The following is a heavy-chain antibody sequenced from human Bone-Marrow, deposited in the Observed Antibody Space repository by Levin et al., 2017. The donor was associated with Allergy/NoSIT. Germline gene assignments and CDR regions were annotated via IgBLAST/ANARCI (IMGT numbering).Heavy chain of an antibody. J-gene: IGHJ5*02. D-gene: IGHD3-10*01. CDR1: GGSISSGDYY. Sequence: SQTLSLTCTVSGGSISSGDYYWSWIRQPPGKGLEWIGYIYYSGSTYYNPSLKSRVTISVDTSKNQFSLKLSSVTAADTAVYYCARVHLGESSWFDPWGQGTLVTVSS. V-gene: IGHV4-30-4*01. CDR2: IYYSGST. CDR3: ARVHLGESSWFDP.